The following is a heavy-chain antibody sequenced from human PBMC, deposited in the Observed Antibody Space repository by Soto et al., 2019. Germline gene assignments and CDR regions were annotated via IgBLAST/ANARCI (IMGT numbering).Heavy chain of an antibody. J-gene: IGHJ3*02. Sequence: GRSLRLSCAASGFTFISYAMHCVRQAPGKGLEWVAVISYDGSNKYYADSVKGRFTISRDNSKNTLYLQMNSLRAEDTAVYYCARVRAVDTAMLDAFDIWGQATMVTVSS. CDR1: GFTFISYA. D-gene: IGHD5-18*01. V-gene: IGHV3-30-3*01. CDR3: ARVRAVDTAMLDAFDI. CDR2: ISYDGSNK.